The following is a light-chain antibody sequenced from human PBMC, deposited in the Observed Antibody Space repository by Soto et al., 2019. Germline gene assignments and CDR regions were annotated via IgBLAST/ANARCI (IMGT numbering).Light chain of an antibody. J-gene: IGLJ1*01. V-gene: IGLV2-14*01. CDR1: SSDIGSFNY. Sequence: QSALTHPASVSGSPGQSITIPCTGTSSDIGSFNYISWYQQHPGKAPKVILYEVSARPAGVSDRFSGSKSGNTASLTISGLQAEDEADYYCSTYLISSTSYVFGTGTKLTVL. CDR2: EVS. CDR3: STYLISSTSYV.